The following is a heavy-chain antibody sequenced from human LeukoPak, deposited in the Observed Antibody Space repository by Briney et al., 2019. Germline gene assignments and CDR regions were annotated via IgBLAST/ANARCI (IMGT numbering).Heavy chain of an antibody. J-gene: IGHJ3*02. CDR2: IFHSGHS. D-gene: IGHD2-2*01. CDR3: ARRYCSSTSCHDAFDI. Sequence: SQTLSLTCAVSGDSISSGDYSWSWIRQPSGKGLEWIGYIFHSGHSYYNPSLKSRVTISVDTSKNQFSLKLSSVTAADTAVYYCARRYCSSTSCHDAFDIWGQGTMVTVSS. V-gene: IGHV4-30-2*01. CDR1: GDSISSGDYS.